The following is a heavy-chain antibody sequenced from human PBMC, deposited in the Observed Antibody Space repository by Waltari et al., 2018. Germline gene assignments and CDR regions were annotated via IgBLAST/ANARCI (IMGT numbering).Heavy chain of an antibody. D-gene: IGHD3-22*01. J-gene: IGHJ2*01. CDR2: IYYSGST. CDR1: GGSISSYY. CDR3: ARGYDSSGSLHSWYFDL. V-gene: IGHV4-59*01. Sequence: QVQLQESGPGLVKPSETLSLTCTVSGGSISSYYWSWIRQPPGNGLEWIGYIYYSGSTNYNPSLKSRVTISVDTSKNQFSLKLSPVTAADTAVYYCARGYDSSGSLHSWYFDLWGRGTLVTVSS.